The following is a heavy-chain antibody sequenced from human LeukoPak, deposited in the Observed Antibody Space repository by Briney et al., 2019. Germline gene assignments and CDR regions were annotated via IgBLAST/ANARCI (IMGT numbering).Heavy chain of an antibody. CDR1: RFTVSSNY. CDR2: IYSGGST. V-gene: IGHV3-53*01. D-gene: IGHD6-13*01. Sequence: PGGSLRLSCAASRFTVSSNYMSWVRPAPGKGLEWVSVIYSGGSTYYADSVKGRFTISRDNSKNTLYLQMNSLRAEDTAVYYCASRYSSSWYDAFDIWGQGTMVTVSS. CDR3: ASRYSSSWYDAFDI. J-gene: IGHJ3*02.